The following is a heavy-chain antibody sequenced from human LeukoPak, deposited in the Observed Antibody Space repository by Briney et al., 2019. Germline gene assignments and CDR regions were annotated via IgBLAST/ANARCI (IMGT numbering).Heavy chain of an antibody. CDR1: GFSFRSYS. V-gene: IGHV3-21*01. CDR3: TIQSLRSLDMDV. D-gene: IGHD3-3*01. CDR2: ISSSNSYI. J-gene: IGHJ6*03. Sequence: PGGSLRLSCAGSGFSFRSYSMNWVCQAPGKGLQWVSSISSSNSYISYEDSVKGRFTISRDNAKNSLYLQMNSLRAEDTAVYYCTIQSLRSLDMDVWGKGTTVTVSS.